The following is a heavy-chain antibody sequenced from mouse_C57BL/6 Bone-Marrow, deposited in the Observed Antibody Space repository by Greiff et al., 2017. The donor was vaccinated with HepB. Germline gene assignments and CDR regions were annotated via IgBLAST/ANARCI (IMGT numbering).Heavy chain of an antibody. CDR2: INYDGSST. Sequence: EVKVVESEGGLVQPGRSMKLSCTASGFTFSDYYMAWVRQVPEKGLEWVANINYDGSSTYYLDSLKSRFIISRDNAKNILYLQMSSLKSEDTATYYCASGGRRGQDYYAMDYWGQGTSVTVSS. D-gene: IGHD3-3*01. V-gene: IGHV5-16*01. CDR3: ASGGRRGQDYYAMDY. CDR1: GFTFSDYY. J-gene: IGHJ4*01.